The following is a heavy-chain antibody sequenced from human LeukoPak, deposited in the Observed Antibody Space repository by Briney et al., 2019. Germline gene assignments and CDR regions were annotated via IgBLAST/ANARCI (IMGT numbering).Heavy chain of an antibody. Sequence: GGSLRLSCAASGFTFSGSAVHWVRQSSGKGLEWVGHIDKKDNLYATAYAESVKGRFTISRDDSKDTAFLHMDSLKTEDTALYYCTRDRGTYNWFDPWGQGTLVTISS. V-gene: IGHV3-73*01. J-gene: IGHJ5*02. CDR2: IDKKDNLYAT. CDR1: GFTFSGSA. D-gene: IGHD2-15*01. CDR3: TRDRGTYNWFDP.